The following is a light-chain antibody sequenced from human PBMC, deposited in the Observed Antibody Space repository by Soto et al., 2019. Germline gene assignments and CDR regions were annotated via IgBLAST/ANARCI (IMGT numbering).Light chain of an antibody. CDR3: QHYDSLRWT. CDR2: AAS. Sequence: EIVMTQSPATLSVSPGETATVSCRASESVSTNLAWYQQKPGQTPRLLIYAASTRATGIPVRFSGSGSGTEFTLTISSLQSEDFAVYYCQHYDSLRWTFGLGTKVDIK. V-gene: IGKV3-15*01. J-gene: IGKJ1*01. CDR1: ESVSTN.